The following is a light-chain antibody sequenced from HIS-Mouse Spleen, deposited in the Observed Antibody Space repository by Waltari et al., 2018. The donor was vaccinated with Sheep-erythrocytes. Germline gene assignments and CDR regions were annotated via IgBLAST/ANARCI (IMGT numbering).Light chain of an antibody. Sequence: DIVMTQSPLSLPVTPGEPASXSCRSXQSPPHSXGYNYLDWYLQKXGQSPXLLIYLGSNRXSGVPDRFXXSGSGTDFTLKISRVEAEDVGVXYCMQALQTXYTFGQGTKLEIK. CDR2: LGS. CDR1: QSPPHSXGYNY. J-gene: IGKJ2*01. CDR3: MQALQTXYT. V-gene: IGKV2-28*01.